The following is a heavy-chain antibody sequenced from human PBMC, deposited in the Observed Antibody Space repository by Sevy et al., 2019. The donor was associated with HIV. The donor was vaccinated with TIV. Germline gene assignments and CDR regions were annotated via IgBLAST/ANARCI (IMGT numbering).Heavy chain of an antibody. CDR2: ISSSSTTI. CDR3: ARGGFSYEYPYDY. J-gene: IGHJ4*02. V-gene: IGHV3-48*02. D-gene: IGHD5-18*01. Sequence: GGSLRLSCAASEFTFSIYSMNWVRQAPGKGLEWVSHISSSSTTIYYADSVKGRFTISRDNAKNLLYLHMNSLRDEDTAVYYCARGGFSYEYPYDYWGQGTLVTVSS. CDR1: EFTFSIYS.